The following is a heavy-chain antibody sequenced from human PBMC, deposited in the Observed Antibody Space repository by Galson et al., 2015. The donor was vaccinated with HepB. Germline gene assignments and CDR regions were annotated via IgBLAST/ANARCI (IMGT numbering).Heavy chain of an antibody. J-gene: IGHJ5*02. V-gene: IGHV3-23*05. Sequence: SLSLSCAASGVTFRSFAMSWGRQRPGKRREWPASIPTTATVTYYVDSVKGRFTISRDDSKSTLYLQMNGVRAEDTAIYYCATGFKLAGAAWGQGTLVTVSS. CDR2: IPTTATVT. D-gene: IGHD6-19*01. CDR1: GVTFRSFA. CDR3: ATGFKLAGAA.